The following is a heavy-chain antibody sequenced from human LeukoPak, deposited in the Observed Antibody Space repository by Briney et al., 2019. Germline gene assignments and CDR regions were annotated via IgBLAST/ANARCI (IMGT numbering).Heavy chain of an antibody. CDR2: FDPEDGET. V-gene: IGHV1-24*01. D-gene: IGHD5-12*01. CDR3: ATGVATNNHYYYYMDV. Sequence: GASVKVSCKVSGYTLTELSIHWVRQAPGKGLEWMGGFDPEDGETNYAQRLQGRVTMTEDTSTDTAYMELSSLRSEDTAMYYCATGVATNNHYYYYMDVWGKGTTVTISS. J-gene: IGHJ6*03. CDR1: GYTLTELS.